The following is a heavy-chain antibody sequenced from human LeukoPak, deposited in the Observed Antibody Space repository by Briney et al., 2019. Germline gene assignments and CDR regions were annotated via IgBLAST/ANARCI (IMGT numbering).Heavy chain of an antibody. V-gene: IGHV4-34*01. CDR1: GGSFSGYY. CDR2: INHSGST. Sequence: SETLSLTCAVYGGSFSGYYWSWIRQPPGKGLEWIGEINHSGSTNYNPSLKSRVTISVDTSKNQFSLKLSSVTAADTAVYYCAREETANGDLDYLDFWGQGTLVTVSS. J-gene: IGHJ4*02. CDR3: AREETANGDLDYLDF. D-gene: IGHD4-17*01.